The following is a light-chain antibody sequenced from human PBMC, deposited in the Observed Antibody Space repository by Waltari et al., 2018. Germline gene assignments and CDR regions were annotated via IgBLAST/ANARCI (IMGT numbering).Light chain of an antibody. V-gene: IGLV3-21*04. CDR3: QVWDNYSDHWV. CDR2: YDN. Sequence: SYVLTQPPSLPVAPGKTARIPRGGNNMESKSVSWCQQKAGQAPVVVISYDNDRPSGIPERFSASNSGNMATLTISRVEAGDEADYYCQVWDNYSDHWVFGGGTKLTVL. CDR1: NMESKS. J-gene: IGLJ3*02.